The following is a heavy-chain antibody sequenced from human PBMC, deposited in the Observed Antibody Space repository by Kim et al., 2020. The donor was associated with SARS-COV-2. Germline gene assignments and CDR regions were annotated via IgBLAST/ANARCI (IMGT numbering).Heavy chain of an antibody. CDR1: GFTVSSNY. D-gene: IGHD3-3*01. Sequence: GGSLRLSCAASGFTVSSNYMSWVRQAPGKVLEWVSVIYSGGSTYYADSVKGRFTISRDNSKNTLYLQMNSLRAEDTAVYYCATYPGVVIIPTYWGQGTLVTVSS. CDR3: ATYPGVVIIPTY. CDR2: IYSGGST. J-gene: IGHJ4*02. V-gene: IGHV3-66*02.